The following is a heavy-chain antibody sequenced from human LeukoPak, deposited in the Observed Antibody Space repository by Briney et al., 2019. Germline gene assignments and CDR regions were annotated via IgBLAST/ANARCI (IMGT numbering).Heavy chain of an antibody. V-gene: IGHV4-59*01. CDR3: ARSSGSRYYIDY. J-gene: IGHJ4*02. CDR1: SGSISTYY. D-gene: IGHD1-26*01. Sequence: PSETLSLTCAVSSGSISTYYWSWIRQPPGKRLEWIGFVHYTGSTNYSPSLKSRVTISVDTSKNQFSLKLNSVPAADTAVYYCARSSGSRYYIDYWGQGTLVTVSS. CDR2: VHYTGST.